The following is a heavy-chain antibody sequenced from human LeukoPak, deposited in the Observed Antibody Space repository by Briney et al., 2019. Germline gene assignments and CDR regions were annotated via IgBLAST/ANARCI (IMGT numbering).Heavy chain of an antibody. Sequence: SETLSLTCAVYGGSFSGYYWSWIRQPPGKGLEWIGEINHSGSTNYNPSLKSRVTISVDTSKNQFSLKLSSVTAADTAVYYCARDREGSSTSRGWFDPWGQGTLVTVSS. CDR3: ARDREGSSTSRGWFDP. CDR2: INHSGST. V-gene: IGHV4-34*01. D-gene: IGHD2-2*01. J-gene: IGHJ5*02. CDR1: GGSFSGYY.